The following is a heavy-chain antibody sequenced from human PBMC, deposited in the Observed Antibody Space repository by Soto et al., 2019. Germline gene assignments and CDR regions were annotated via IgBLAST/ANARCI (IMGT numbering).Heavy chain of an antibody. Sequence: QVQLVQSGAEVKKPGSSVKVSCKASGGTFSSYAISWVRQAPGQGLEWMGGIIPIFGSANYAQDFQGRVTITADTSTSTVYMELSSLRSEDTAVYYCAREVVTTIPGYQCFAYWGQGTLVTVSS. J-gene: IGHJ4*02. D-gene: IGHD2-21*02. CDR1: GGTFSSYA. V-gene: IGHV1-69*06. CDR3: AREVVTTIPGYQCFAY. CDR2: IIPIFGSA.